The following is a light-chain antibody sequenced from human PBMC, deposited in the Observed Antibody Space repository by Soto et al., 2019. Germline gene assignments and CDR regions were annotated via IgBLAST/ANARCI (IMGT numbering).Light chain of an antibody. J-gene: IGKJ1*01. CDR3: QNYNGAPWT. CDR2: AAS. Sequence: DIQMTQSPSSLSASVGDRVTITCRASQGISNYLVWYQQKPGKVPKLLIYAASTLQSGVPSRFSGSGFGTEFSLTISSLQPEDVAPYYCQNYNGAPWTFGHGTKVEIK. V-gene: IGKV1-27*01. CDR1: QGISNY.